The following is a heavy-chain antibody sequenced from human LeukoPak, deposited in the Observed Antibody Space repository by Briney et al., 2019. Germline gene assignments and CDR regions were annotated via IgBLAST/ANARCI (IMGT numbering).Heavy chain of an antibody. CDR2: IYYSGST. CDR1: GGSISSYY. Sequence: SETLSLTCTVSGGSISSYYWSWIRQPPGRGLEWIGYIYYSGSTNYNPSLKSRVTISVDTSKNQFSLKLSSVTAADTAVYYCARGAMVRGVIPFFDYWGQGTLVTVSS. J-gene: IGHJ4*02. CDR3: ARGAMVRGVIPFFDY. V-gene: IGHV4-59*01. D-gene: IGHD3-10*01.